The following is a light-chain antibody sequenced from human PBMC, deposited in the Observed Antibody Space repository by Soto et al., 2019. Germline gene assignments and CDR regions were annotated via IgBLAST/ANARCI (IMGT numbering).Light chain of an antibody. CDR2: DAS. CDR3: QHYDSYSLWT. CDR1: QSIGSS. V-gene: IGKV1-5*01. J-gene: IGKJ1*01. Sequence: DIQMTQSPSTLSASVGDRVIITCRASQSIGSSLAWYQQRPGKAPNLLIYDASSLGSGAPSRFSGSGSVTEFTLTISCLQPDDFATYYCQHYDSYSLWTFGQGTRVEIK.